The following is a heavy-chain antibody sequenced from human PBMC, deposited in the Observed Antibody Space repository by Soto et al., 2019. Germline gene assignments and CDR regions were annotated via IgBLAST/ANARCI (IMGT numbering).Heavy chain of an antibody. D-gene: IGHD3-22*01. CDR2: IIPIFGTA. CDR3: ARGDGHYYDSSGYFSWFDP. Sequence: QVQLVQSGAEVKKPGSSVKVSCKASGGTFSSYAISWVRQATGQGLEWMGGIIPIFGTANYAQKFQGRVTITADESTSTAYMELSSLRSEDTAVYYCARGDGHYYDSSGYFSWFDPWGQGTLVTVSS. CDR1: GGTFSSYA. J-gene: IGHJ5*02. V-gene: IGHV1-69*01.